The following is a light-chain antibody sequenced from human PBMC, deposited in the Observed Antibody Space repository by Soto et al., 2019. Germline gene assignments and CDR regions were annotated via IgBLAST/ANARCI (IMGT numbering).Light chain of an antibody. CDR3: QQSYSTPYT. V-gene: IGKV1-39*01. CDR1: QSISSY. J-gene: IGKJ2*01. Sequence: DIQMTQSPSSLSASVGDGVTISCRASQSISSYLNWYQQKPGKAPKLLIYAASSLQSGVPSMFSGSGSGTDFTLTISSLQHEDFATYYCQQSYSTPYTFGQGTKLEIK. CDR2: AAS.